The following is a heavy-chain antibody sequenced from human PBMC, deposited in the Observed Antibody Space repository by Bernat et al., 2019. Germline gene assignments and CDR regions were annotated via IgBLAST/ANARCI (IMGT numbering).Heavy chain of an antibody. Sequence: QVQLVESGGGVVQPGRSLRLSCAASGFTFSSYAMHWVRQAPGKGLEWVAVISYDGSNKYYADSVKGRFTISRDNSKNTLYLQMNSLRAEDTAVYYCARGGYSYDYAFDIWGQGTMVTVSS. J-gene: IGHJ3*02. CDR1: GFTFSSYA. D-gene: IGHD5-18*01. CDR3: ARGGYSYDYAFDI. V-gene: IGHV3-30-3*01. CDR2: ISYDGSNK.